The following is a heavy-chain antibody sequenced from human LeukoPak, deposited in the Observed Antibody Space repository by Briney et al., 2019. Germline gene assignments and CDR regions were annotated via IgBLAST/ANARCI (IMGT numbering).Heavy chain of an antibody. CDR2: IYYSGST. Sequence: PSQTLSLTCTVSGGSISSGDYYWSWIRQPPGKGLEWIGYIYYSGSTNYNPSLKSRVTISVDTSKNQFSLKLSSVTAADTAVYYCARGGRRFGELFGDYWGQGTLVTVSS. J-gene: IGHJ4*02. CDR3: ARGGRRFGELFGDY. V-gene: IGHV4-61*08. CDR1: GGSISSGDYY. D-gene: IGHD3-10*01.